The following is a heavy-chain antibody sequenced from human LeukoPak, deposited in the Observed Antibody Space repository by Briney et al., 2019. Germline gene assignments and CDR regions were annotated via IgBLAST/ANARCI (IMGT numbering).Heavy chain of an antibody. J-gene: IGHJ4*02. D-gene: IGHD3-22*01. CDR1: GYTFTGYY. CDR2: INPNSGGT. CDR3: ARGSYYDSSGYYSEGYYFDY. Sequence: ASVKVSCKASGYTFTGYYMHWVRQAPGQGLEWMGWINPNSGGTNYAQKFQGRVTMTRDTSISTAYMELSRLRSDDTAVYYCARGSYYDSSGYYSEGYYFDYWGQGTLVTVSS. V-gene: IGHV1-2*02.